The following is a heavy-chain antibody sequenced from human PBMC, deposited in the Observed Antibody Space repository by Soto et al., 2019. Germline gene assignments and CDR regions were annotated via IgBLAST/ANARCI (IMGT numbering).Heavy chain of an antibody. D-gene: IGHD3-10*01. Sequence: VQLVESGGGLVQPGGSLRLSCTASGFAVRHNSMTWVRQAPGKGLEWVSLIYSGGDTAYADSVKGRFTISRHTSQNTLYLQMNSLRAEDTAVYYCARKTDSIPSGGDVWGKGTAVTVSS. V-gene: IGHV3-53*04. J-gene: IGHJ6*04. CDR1: GFAVRHNS. CDR3: ARKTDSIPSGGDV. CDR2: IYSGGDT.